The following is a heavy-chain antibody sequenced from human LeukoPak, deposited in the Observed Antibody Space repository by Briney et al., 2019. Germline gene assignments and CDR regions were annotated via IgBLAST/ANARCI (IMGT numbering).Heavy chain of an antibody. CDR3: ARDHYGSGSYKSYFDC. V-gene: IGHV4-4*07. J-gene: IGHJ4*02. Sequence: SETLSLTCAVSGGSISTYYWSWLRQPAGKGLEWIGRLYSSGSTKYNPSLKSRVTISVGVSNHQLTLKLTSVTAADTAVYYWARDHYGSGSYKSYFDCWGQGMRVTVSS. D-gene: IGHD3-10*01. CDR1: GGSISTYY. CDR2: LYSSGST.